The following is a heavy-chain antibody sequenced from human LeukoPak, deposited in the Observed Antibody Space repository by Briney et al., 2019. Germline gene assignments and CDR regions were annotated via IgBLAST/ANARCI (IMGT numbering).Heavy chain of an antibody. Sequence: SETLSLTCTVSGGSISSGGYYWSWIRQPPGRGLEWIGEIYHSGSTNYNPSLKSRATMSVDTSKNQFSLKLSSVTAADTAVYYCARMFYSNYLYYFDYWGQGTLVTVSS. J-gene: IGHJ4*02. CDR1: GGSISSGGYY. CDR3: ARMFYSNYLYYFDY. D-gene: IGHD4-11*01. V-gene: IGHV4-61*08. CDR2: IYHSGST.